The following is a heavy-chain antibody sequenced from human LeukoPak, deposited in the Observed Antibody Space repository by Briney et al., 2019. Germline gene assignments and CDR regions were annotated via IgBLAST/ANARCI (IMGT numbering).Heavy chain of an antibody. CDR3: ARVSSPRTIFGVVIRYYYYYMDV. CDR1: GGSISSYY. D-gene: IGHD3-3*01. J-gene: IGHJ6*03. CDR2: IYYSGST. Sequence: SETLSLTCTVSGGSISSYYWSWIRQPPGKGLEWIGYIYYSGSTNYNPSLKSRVTISVDTSKNQFSLKLSSVTAADTAVYYCARVSSPRTIFGVVIRYYYYYMDVWGKGTTVTVSS. V-gene: IGHV4-59*12.